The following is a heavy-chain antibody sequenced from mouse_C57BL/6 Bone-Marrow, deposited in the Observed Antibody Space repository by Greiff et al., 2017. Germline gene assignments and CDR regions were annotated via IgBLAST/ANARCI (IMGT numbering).Heavy chain of an antibody. V-gene: IGHV1-82*01. J-gene: IGHJ1*03. D-gene: IGHD1-1*01. CDR2: IYPGDGDT. CDR3: ARRSPIYSWYFDV. Sequence: VQLQQSGPELVKPGASVKISCKASGYAFSSSWMNWVKQRPGKGLEWIGRIYPGDGDTNYNGKFKGKATLTADKSSSTAYMQLSSLTSEDSAVYFCARRSPIYSWYFDVWGTGTTVTVSS. CDR1: GYAFSSSW.